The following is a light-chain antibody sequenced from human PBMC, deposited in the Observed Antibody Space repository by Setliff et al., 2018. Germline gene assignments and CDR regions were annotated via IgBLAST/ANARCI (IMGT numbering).Light chain of an antibody. J-gene: IGLJ1*01. Sequence: QSVLTQPPSASGTPGQRVTISCSGGSSNIGTNTVNWYQQLPGTAPKLLLHSNNQRPSGFPDRFSGSTSGTSASLAISGLQSEDEADYYCAAWDAMLSADVFGSWTNATV. CDR3: AAWDAMLSADV. CDR2: SNN. CDR1: SSNIGTNT. V-gene: IGLV1-44*01.